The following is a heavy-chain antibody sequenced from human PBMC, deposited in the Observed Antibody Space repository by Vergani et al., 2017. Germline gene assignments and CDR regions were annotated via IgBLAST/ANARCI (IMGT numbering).Heavy chain of an antibody. CDR2: ITWNGGSI. V-gene: IGHV3-9*01. CDR1: GFTFDDYA. D-gene: IGHD3-10*01. J-gene: IGHJ4*02. CDR3: ARNYYGSGSYWTGYFDY. Sequence: EVQLVESGGGLVQPGRSLRLSCAASGFTFDDYAIHWVRQAPGKGLEWVSGITWNGGSIGYADSVKGRFTISRDNAKNSLYLQMNSLRAEDTALYYCARNYYGSGSYWTGYFDYWGQGTLVTVSS.